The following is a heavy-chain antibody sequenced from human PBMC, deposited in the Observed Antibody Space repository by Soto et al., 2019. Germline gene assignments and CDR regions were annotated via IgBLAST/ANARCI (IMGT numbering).Heavy chain of an antibody. V-gene: IGHV4-34*01. CDR1: GGSFSGYY. CDR3: ARDLGIAAAGGPPFFDI. Sequence: PSETLSLTCAVYGGSFSGYYWSWIRQPPGKGLEWIGEINHSGSTNYNPSLKSRVTISVDTSKNRFSLKLSSVTAADTAVYYCARDLGIAAAGGPPFFDIWGKGTMVTVSS. CDR2: INHSGST. J-gene: IGHJ3*02. D-gene: IGHD6-13*01.